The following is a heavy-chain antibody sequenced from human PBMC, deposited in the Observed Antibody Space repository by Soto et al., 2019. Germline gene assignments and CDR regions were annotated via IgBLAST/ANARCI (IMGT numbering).Heavy chain of an antibody. CDR2: ISCCGGSA. D-gene: IGHD6-19*01. CDR3: AKADGQQWLIPHLDN. V-gene: IGHV3-23*01. CDR1: GFNFKKFA. J-gene: IGHJ4*02. Sequence: GGSLRLSCVASGFNFKKFAMAWVRQAAGEGLEWVSGISCCGGSASYADSVKGRFSIARDDSKNTVSLQLNSLRVKDTAQYYCAKADGQQWLIPHLDNWGQGTLVTVSS.